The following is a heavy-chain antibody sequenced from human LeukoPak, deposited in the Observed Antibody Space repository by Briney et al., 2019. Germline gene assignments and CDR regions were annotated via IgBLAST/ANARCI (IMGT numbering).Heavy chain of an antibody. CDR3: ARRMLCCGERFDP. V-gene: IGHV4-59*08. Sequence: GSLRLSCAASGLPFNNAWMSWVRQAPGKGLEWIGYIYYSGSTNYNPSLRSRVTISVDTSKNQFSPKLSSVTAADTAVYYCARRMLCCGERFDPWGQGTLVTVSS. CDR1: GLPFNNAW. J-gene: IGHJ5*02. D-gene: IGHD2-8*01. CDR2: IYYSGST.